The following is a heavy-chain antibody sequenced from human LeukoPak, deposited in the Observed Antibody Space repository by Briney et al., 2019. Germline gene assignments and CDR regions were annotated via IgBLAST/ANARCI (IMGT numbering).Heavy chain of an antibody. CDR3: ARAGYSSSWYLGFDY. CDR2: IYYSGST. V-gene: IGHV4-59*01. Sequence: SETLSLTCTVSGGSISSYYWSWIRQPPGKGLEWIGYIYYSGSTNYNPSLKSRVTISVDTSKNQFSLKLSSVTAADTAVYYCARAGYSSSWYLGFDYWGQGTLVTVSS. CDR1: GGSISSYY. D-gene: IGHD6-13*01. J-gene: IGHJ4*02.